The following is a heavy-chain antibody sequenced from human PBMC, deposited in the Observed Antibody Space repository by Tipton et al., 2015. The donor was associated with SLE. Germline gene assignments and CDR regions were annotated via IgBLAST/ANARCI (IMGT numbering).Heavy chain of an antibody. CDR3: ARSRGSSWSRYGMDV. Sequence: SLRLSCAASGLTFSSYWMSWVRQAPGKGLEWVANIKQDGSEKYYVDSVKGRFTISRDNAKNSLYLQMNSLRAEDTAVYYCARSRGSSWSRYGMDVWGQGTTVTVSS. V-gene: IGHV3-7*01. CDR1: GLTFSSYW. CDR2: IKQDGSEK. D-gene: IGHD6-13*01. J-gene: IGHJ6*02.